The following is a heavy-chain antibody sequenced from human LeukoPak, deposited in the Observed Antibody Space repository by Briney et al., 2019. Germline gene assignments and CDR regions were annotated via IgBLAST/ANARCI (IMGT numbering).Heavy chain of an antibody. CDR2: IYYSGST. Sequence: SETLSLTCTVSGGSISSYYWSWIRQPPGKGLEWIGYIYYSGSTNYNPSLESRVTISVDTSKNQFSLKLSSVTAADTAVYYCARQASGYDYVVLEGYYYYGMDVWGQGTTVTVSS. D-gene: IGHD5-12*01. CDR3: ARQASGYDYVVLEGYYYYGMDV. J-gene: IGHJ6*02. CDR1: GGSISSYY. V-gene: IGHV4-59*08.